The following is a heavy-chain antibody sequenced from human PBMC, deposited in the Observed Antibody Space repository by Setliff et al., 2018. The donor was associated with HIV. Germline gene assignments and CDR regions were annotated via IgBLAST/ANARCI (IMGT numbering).Heavy chain of an antibody. CDR1: GYTFTNYW. CDR3: ARHVGYYYEGVFQH. J-gene: IGHJ1*01. CDR2: IDPSDSYT. D-gene: IGHD3-22*01. V-gene: IGHV5-10-1*01. Sequence: RGESLKISCQGSGYTFTNYWITWVRQMPGKGLEWMGRIDPSDSYTNYSPSFQGHVTISADKSISTAYLQWSSLKASDTAMYYCARHVGYYYEGVFQHWGQGTLVTVSS.